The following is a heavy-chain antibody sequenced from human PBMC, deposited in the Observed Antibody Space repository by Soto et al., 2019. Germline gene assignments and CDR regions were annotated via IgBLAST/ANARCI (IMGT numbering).Heavy chain of an antibody. CDR1: GGSVNNANYF. CDR3: ARDADYGGSRGGMDV. J-gene: IGHJ6*02. Sequence: QVRLEESGPGLVKPSETLSLICSVSGGSVNNANYFWNWIRHHPENGLECIGYSYYSGSTRYNPSFKTRATLSIDTSKNQFSLRLNSVTVADTAVYFCARDADYGGSRGGMDVWGRGTTVTVSS. CDR2: SYYSGST. V-gene: IGHV4-31*03. D-gene: IGHD4-17*01.